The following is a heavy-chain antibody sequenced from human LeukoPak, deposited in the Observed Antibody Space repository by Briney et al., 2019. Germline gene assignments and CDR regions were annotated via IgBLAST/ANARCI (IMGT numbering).Heavy chain of an antibody. V-gene: IGHV1-3*03. D-gene: IGHD1-14*01. J-gene: IGHJ3*01. Sequence: ASVTVSFMASGYTFTSYTIHWVRQAPGQSREWMGWINVGRGDSKCSQEFQGRVSLTRDTSATTAYLEVSSLRPEDMAVYYCARERGIRDAFDFWGQGTMVTVSS. CDR3: ARERGIRDAFDF. CDR1: GYTFTSYT. CDR2: INVGRGDS.